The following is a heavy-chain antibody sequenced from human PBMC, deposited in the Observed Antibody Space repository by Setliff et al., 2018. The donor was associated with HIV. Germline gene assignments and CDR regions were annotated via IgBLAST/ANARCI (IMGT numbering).Heavy chain of an antibody. Sequence: LSLTCAVYGGSFSSYYWNWIRQTPGKGLEWIGEINDSGSANYNPSLKSRVTILLDTSKKQFSLKLNSVTAADAAVYYCATHSANIAAAGTVDYWGQGTLVTVSS. D-gene: IGHD6-13*01. V-gene: IGHV4-34*01. CDR2: INDSGSA. CDR1: GGSFSSYY. CDR3: ATHSANIAAAGTVDY. J-gene: IGHJ4*02.